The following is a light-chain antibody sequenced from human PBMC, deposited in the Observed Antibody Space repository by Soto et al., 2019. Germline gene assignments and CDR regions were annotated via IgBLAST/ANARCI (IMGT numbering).Light chain of an antibody. V-gene: IGKV3-20*01. J-gene: IGKJ1*01. CDR1: QSVSNNY. CDR3: QQYGRSPGT. CDR2: GAS. Sequence: EIVVKQSLATLSLSAGERVTXSCRASQSVSNNYLAWYQQKPGQAHRLIIYGASKRATGIPDRFSGSGSGTDFTLTISRLEPEDFAVYYCQQYGRSPGTFGQGTTVDIK.